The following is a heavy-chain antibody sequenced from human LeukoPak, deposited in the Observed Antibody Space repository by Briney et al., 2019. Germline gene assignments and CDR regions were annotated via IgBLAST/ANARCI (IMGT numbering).Heavy chain of an antibody. CDR1: GFTFSSYA. J-gene: IGHJ4*02. D-gene: IGHD6-13*01. V-gene: IGHV3-64D*06. CDR2: ISSNGGST. Sequence: GGSLRLSCSASGFTFSSYAMHWVRQAPGKGLEYVSAISSNGGSTYYADSVKGRFTISRDNSKNTLYLQMSRMRAEDTAVYYCVKAHSSSWYGVYFDYWGQRTLVTVSS. CDR3: VKAHSSSWYGVYFDY.